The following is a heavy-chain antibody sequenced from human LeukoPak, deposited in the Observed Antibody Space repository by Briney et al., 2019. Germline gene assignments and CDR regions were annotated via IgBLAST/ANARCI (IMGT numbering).Heavy chain of an antibody. CDR3: PKDQYSVFCSSTSCRSDAFDI. Sequence: GGSLRLSCAASGFTFSSYGMHWVRQAPGKGLEWVAFIRYDGSNKYYADSVKGRFTISRDNSKNTLYLQMNSLRAEDTAVYYCPKDQYSVFCSSTSCRSDAFDIWGQGTMVTVSS. D-gene: IGHD2-2*01. J-gene: IGHJ3*02. CDR1: GFTFSSYG. V-gene: IGHV3-30*02. CDR2: IRYDGSNK.